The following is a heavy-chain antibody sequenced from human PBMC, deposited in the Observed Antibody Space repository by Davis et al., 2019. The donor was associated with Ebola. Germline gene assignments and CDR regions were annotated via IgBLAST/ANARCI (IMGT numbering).Heavy chain of an antibody. Sequence: GESLKISCAASGFTFSSYGMHWVRQAPGKGLEWVAVIWYDGSNKYYADSVKGRFTISRDNSKNTLYLQMNSLRAEDTAVYYCARDGAVRYSSSSGGSYFDYWGQGTLVTVSS. V-gene: IGHV3-33*08. CDR3: ARDGAVRYSSSSGGSYFDY. J-gene: IGHJ4*02. CDR1: GFTFSSYG. D-gene: IGHD6-6*01. CDR2: IWYDGSNK.